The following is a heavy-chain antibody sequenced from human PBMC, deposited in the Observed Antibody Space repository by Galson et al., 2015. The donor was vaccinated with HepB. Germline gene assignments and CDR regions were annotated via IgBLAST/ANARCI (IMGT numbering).Heavy chain of an antibody. Sequence: QSGAEVKKPGESLRISCKASGYTFTSYAMHWVRQAPGQRLEWMGWINAGNGNTKYSQKFQGRVTITRDTSASTAYMELSSLRSEDTAVYYCAITPEYYYGSGNGAYYYGMDVWGQGTTVTVSS. CDR2: INAGNGNT. CDR3: AITPEYYYGSGNGAYYYGMDV. V-gene: IGHV1-3*01. D-gene: IGHD3-10*01. J-gene: IGHJ6*02. CDR1: GYTFTSYA.